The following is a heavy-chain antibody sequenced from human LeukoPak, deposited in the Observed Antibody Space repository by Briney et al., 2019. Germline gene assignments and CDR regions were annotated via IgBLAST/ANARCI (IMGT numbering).Heavy chain of an antibody. CDR1: GGSFSNYA. CDR2: ITPIVDIA. J-gene: IGHJ6*02. Sequence: SVTVSCKASGGSFSNYAFSWVRQAPGQGLEWMGRITPIVDIATYIQKFQGRVTITANKFTSTAYMELSSLTSEDTAVYYCASGLGFCSGSDCTNLVKDYYYGMNVWGQGTTVTVSS. D-gene: IGHD2-15*01. V-gene: IGHV1-69*04. CDR3: ASGLGFCSGSDCTNLVKDYYYGMNV.